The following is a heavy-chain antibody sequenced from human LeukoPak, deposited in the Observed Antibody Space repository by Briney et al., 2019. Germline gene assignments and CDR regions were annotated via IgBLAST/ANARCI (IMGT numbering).Heavy chain of an antibody. D-gene: IGHD2-15*01. V-gene: IGHV3-23*01. CDR2: IYGSGGST. J-gene: IGHJ4*02. CDR1: WITFSSYC. Sequence: GGVLRLSSAAPWITFSSYCLFLGRPAPREGVGWGSRIYGSGGSTYYADSVKGRFTISRDNSKNTLYLQMSSLRAEDTAVYYCAKGPREYCSGGSCYLDYWGQGTLVTVSS. CDR3: AKGPREYCSGGSCYLDY.